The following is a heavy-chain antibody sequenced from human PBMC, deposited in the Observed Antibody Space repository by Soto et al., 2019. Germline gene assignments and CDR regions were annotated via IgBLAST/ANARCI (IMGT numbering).Heavy chain of an antibody. J-gene: IGHJ4*02. Sequence: PSDTLSLTCTVSGGSIRNYYWSWIRQPPGKGLEWIGYIYYSGNTNYNPSLKSRVTIPVDTSKNKFSLKLSSVAAADPAVYYCARHYGSGTYPLDYSGQGTLVTVSS. CDR2: IYYSGNT. CDR1: GGSIRNYY. CDR3: ARHYGSGTYPLDY. V-gene: IGHV4-59*08. D-gene: IGHD3-10*01.